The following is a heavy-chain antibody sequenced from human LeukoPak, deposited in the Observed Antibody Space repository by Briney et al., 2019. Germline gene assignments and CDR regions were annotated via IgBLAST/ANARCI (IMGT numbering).Heavy chain of an antibody. D-gene: IGHD4-23*01. CDR3: ARDKGHYGGQH. Sequence: SVKVFCKASGYTFSSYAISWVRQAPGQGLEWMGGIIPIFGTANYAQKFQGRVTITADESTSTAYMELSSLRSEDTAVYYCARDKGHYGGQHWGQGTLVTVSS. CDR1: GYTFSSYA. CDR2: IIPIFGTA. J-gene: IGHJ1*01. V-gene: IGHV1-69*13.